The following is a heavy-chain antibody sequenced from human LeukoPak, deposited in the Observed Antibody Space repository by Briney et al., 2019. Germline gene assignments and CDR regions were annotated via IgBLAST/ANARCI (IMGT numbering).Heavy chain of an antibody. V-gene: IGHV5-51*01. CDR3: ARRLMYYYDTSGYDVAFDI. Sequence: GESLKISCKGSGYTFTNYWIGWVRQVPGKGLEWMGIIYPGDSDTTYSPSFQGQVTISADKSISAASLQWSSLKASDTAMYYCARRLMYYYDTSGYDVAFDIWGQGTMVTVSS. CDR1: GYTFTNYW. D-gene: IGHD3-22*01. CDR2: IYPGDSDT. J-gene: IGHJ3*02.